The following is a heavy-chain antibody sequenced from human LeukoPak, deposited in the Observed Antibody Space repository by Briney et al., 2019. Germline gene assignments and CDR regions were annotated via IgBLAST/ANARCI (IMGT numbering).Heavy chain of an antibody. CDR3: ARARGKNNSGYYVSGYFDY. CDR1: GDSISSSSYY. D-gene: IGHD3-22*01. CDR2: IYYSGST. Sequence: PSEPLSLTCTVSGDSISSSSYYWGWIRQPPGKGLEWIGSIYYSGSTYYNPSLKSRVTISVDTSKKQFSLKVNSVTAADTAVYYCARARGKNNSGYYVSGYFDYWGQGTLVIVSS. J-gene: IGHJ4*02. V-gene: IGHV4-39*01.